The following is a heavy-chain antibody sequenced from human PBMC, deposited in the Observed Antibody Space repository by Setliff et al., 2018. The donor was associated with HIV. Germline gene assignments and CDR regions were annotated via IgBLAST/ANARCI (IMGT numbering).Heavy chain of an antibody. CDR2: IYYSGST. V-gene: IGHV4-31*03. CDR1: GGSISSGGYY. Sequence: PSETLSLTCTVSGGSISSGGYYWSWIRQHPGKGLEWIGYIYYSGSTYYNPSLKSRVTISVDTSKNQFSLNLSSVTATDTAVYFCSRLTRSSSNSYKGRFDPWGQGTLVTVSS. D-gene: IGHD2-15*01. CDR3: SRLTRSSSNSYKGRFDP. J-gene: IGHJ5*02.